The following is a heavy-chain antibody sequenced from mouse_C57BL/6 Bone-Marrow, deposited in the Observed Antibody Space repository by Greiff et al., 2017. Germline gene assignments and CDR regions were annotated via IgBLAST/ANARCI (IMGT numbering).Heavy chain of an antibody. Sequence: QVQLQQPGAELVKPGASVKMSCKASGYTFTSYWITWVKQRPGQGLEWIGDIYPTSGRTNYNEKFKRKAILTVDTSSNTAYMQLSSLTSEDSAVFYGARSGPLGRSFDYWGQGTTLTVSS. J-gene: IGHJ2*01. CDR3: ARSGPLGRSFDY. CDR1: GYTFTSYW. D-gene: IGHD4-1*01. V-gene: IGHV1-55*01. CDR2: IYPTSGRT.